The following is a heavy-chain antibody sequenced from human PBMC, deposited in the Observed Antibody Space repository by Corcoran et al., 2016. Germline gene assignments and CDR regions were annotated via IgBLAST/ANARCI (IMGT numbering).Heavy chain of an antibody. V-gene: IGHV4-39*07. CDR3: AGGGRNYGNYVGSFDY. D-gene: IGHD4-17*01. Sequence: QLQLQESGPGLVKPSETLSLTCTVSGGSVSSNNYYWGWIRRPPGKGLEWIGSGYYSGTTYYNPSRKSRFTIPLDTSKIQFSLKVNSVTAADTACDYFAGGGRNYGNYVGSFDYCGQGILVTVSS. CDR1: GGSVSSNNYY. J-gene: IGHJ4*02. CDR2: GYYSGTT.